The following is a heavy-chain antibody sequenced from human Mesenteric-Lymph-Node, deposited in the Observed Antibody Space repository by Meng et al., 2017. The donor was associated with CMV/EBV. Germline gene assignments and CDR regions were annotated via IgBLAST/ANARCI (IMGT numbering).Heavy chain of an antibody. D-gene: IGHD6-13*01. Sequence: KASGYTFTSYAMHWVRQAPGQRLEWMGWINAGNGNTKYSQKFQGRVTITRDTSASTAYMELSSLRSEDTAVYYCARWSSTSWSLDYWGQGTLVTVSS. J-gene: IGHJ4*02. CDR3: ARWSSTSWSLDY. V-gene: IGHV1-3*01. CDR1: GYTFTSYA. CDR2: INAGNGNT.